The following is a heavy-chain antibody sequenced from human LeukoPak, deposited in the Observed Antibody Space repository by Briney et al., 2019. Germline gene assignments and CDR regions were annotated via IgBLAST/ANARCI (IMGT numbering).Heavy chain of an antibody. CDR2: INHSGST. CDR3: ARGPVRDIVVVPAASYYYGMDV. D-gene: IGHD2-2*01. J-gene: IGHJ6*02. V-gene: IGHV4-34*01. CDR1: GGSFSGYY. Sequence: SETLSLTCAVYGGSFSGYYWSWIRQPPGKGLEWIGEINHSGSTNYNPSLKSRVTISVDTSKNRFSLKLSSVTAADTAVYYCARGPVRDIVVVPAASYYYGMDVWGQGTTVTVSS.